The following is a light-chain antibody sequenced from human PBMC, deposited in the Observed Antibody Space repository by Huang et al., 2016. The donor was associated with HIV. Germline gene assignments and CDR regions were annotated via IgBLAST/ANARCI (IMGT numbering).Light chain of an antibody. V-gene: IGKV1-39*01. CDR3: PQSYSTPRDT. J-gene: IGKJ5*01. CDR1: QSLSSY. CDR2: AAS. Sequence: DIQMTQSPSSVSASVGDRVTITCRERQSLSSYLHWYQQKPGKAPKLLIYAASSLQSRGPSRFSGSGSGTDCTLTISSLQPEDFATYYCPQSYSTPRDTFGQGTRLEIK.